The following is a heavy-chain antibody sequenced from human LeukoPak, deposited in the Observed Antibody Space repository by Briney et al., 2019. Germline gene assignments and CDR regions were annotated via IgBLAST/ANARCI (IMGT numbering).Heavy chain of an antibody. CDR2: ISAYNGNT. V-gene: IGHV1-18*01. CDR1: GYTFTSYG. CDR3: ARDTPHVVVTATDYYYYGMDV. J-gene: IGHJ6*02. Sequence: ASVKVSCKASGYTFTSYGISWVRQAPGQGLEWMGWISAYNGNTNYAQKLQGRVTMTTDTSTSTAYMELRSLRSDDTAVYYCARDTPHVVVTATDYYYYGMDVWGQGTTVTVSS. D-gene: IGHD2-21*02.